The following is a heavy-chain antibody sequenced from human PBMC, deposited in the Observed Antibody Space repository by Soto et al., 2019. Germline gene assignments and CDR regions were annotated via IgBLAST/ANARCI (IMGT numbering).Heavy chain of an antibody. D-gene: IGHD6-19*01. Sequence: ASVKVSCKASGYTFTSYDINWVRQATGQGLEWMGWMNPNSGNTGYAQKFQGRVTMTRNTSISTAYMELSSLRSEDTAVYYCAKDGTGWTSQWPPTFDPWGQGTLVTVSS. CDR1: GYTFTSYD. V-gene: IGHV1-8*01. CDR2: MNPNSGNT. CDR3: AKDGTGWTSQWPPTFDP. J-gene: IGHJ5*02.